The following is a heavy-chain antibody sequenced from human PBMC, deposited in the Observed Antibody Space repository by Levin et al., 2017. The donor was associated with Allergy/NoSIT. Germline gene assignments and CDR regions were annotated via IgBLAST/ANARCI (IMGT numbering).Heavy chain of an antibody. CDR3: ARDRSGYLDVFDV. CDR1: GGSVSDYY. D-gene: IGHD3-22*01. Sequence: SQTLSLTCTVSGGSVSDYYWSWIRQPPGKGLEYIGYMYYSGSTNYNPSLTGRVSMSIDTSRNQFSLRLSSVTAADTAVYFCARDRSGYLDVFDVWGQGTMVTVSS. V-gene: IGHV4-59*02. CDR2: MYYSGST. J-gene: IGHJ3*01.